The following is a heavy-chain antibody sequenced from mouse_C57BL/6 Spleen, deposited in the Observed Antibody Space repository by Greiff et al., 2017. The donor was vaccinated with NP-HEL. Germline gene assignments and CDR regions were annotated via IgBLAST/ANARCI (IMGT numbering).Heavy chain of an antibody. CDR3: ARDRRYDYDGEWFAY. Sequence: QVQLQQSGAELVKPGASVKISCKASGYAFSSYWMNWVKQRPGKGLEWIGQIYPGDGDTNYNGKFKGKATLTADKSSSTAYMQLSSLTSEDSAVYFCARDRRYDYDGEWFAYWGQGTLVTVSA. D-gene: IGHD2-4*01. CDR2: IYPGDGDT. J-gene: IGHJ3*01. CDR1: GYAFSSYW. V-gene: IGHV1-80*01.